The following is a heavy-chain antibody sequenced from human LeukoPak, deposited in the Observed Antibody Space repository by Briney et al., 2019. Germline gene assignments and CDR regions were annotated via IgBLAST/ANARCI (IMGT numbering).Heavy chain of an antibody. CDR2: IYYSGST. CDR1: GGSISSYY. Sequence: PSETLSLTCTVSGGSISSYYWSWIRQPPGTGLEWIGYIYYSGSTNYNPSLKSRVTISVDTSKNQFSLKLSSVTAADTAVYYCARGAIRHSSGWNFFGGWFDPWGQGTLVTVSS. J-gene: IGHJ5*02. CDR3: ARGAIRHSSGWNFFGGWFDP. V-gene: IGHV4-59*01. D-gene: IGHD6-19*01.